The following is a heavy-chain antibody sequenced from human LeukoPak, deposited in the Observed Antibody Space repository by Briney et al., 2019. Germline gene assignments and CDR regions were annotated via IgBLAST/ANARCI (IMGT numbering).Heavy chain of an antibody. V-gene: IGHV3-53*05. CDR2: IYSGGST. CDR1: GFTVSSNY. D-gene: IGHD2-15*01. J-gene: IGHJ6*02. Sequence: GGSLRLSCAASGFTVSSNYMSWVRQAPGKGLEWVSVIYSGGSTYYADSVKGRFTISRDNSKNTLYLQMSSLRAEDTAVYFCVRGYSFGPYGMDVWAQGNTVTVSS. CDR3: VRGYSFGPYGMDV.